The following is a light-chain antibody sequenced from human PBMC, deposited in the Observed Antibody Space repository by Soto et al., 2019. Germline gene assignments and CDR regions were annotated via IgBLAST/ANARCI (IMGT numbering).Light chain of an antibody. CDR1: SSDVGNYKL. Sequence: QSALTQPASVSGSPGQSITLSCTGTSSDVGNYKLVSWYQQHPGKAPRLMIFEVTKRPSGVSSRFSGSKSGNTASLTISGLQAEDEADYYCISYTSSSTFVFGAGTKLTVL. J-gene: IGLJ1*01. V-gene: IGLV2-14*02. CDR2: EVT. CDR3: ISYTSSSTFV.